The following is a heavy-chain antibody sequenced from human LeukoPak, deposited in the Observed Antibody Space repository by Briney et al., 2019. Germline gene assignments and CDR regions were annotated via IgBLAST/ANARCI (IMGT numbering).Heavy chain of an antibody. CDR3: ARSRSGYSYDHAAFEI. V-gene: IGHV4-59*01. J-gene: IGHJ3*02. Sequence: SETLSLTCTVSGDSISTYYWSWIRQPPGKGLEWIAYIDYRGSTTYNPSLRSRVTISVDTSRSQFSLKLYSVTAADTAVYYCARSRSGYSYDHAAFEIWGQGTMVTVSS. CDR1: GDSISTYY. D-gene: IGHD5-18*01. CDR2: IDYRGST.